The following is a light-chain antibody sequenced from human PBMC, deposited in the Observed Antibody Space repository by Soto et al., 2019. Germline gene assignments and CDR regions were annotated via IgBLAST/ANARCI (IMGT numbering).Light chain of an antibody. CDR3: CSYAGSRTFV. Sequence: ALTQPAPVSGSPGQSITVSCTGTSSDVGAYNLVSWYQQHPGKAPRLIIYEGTKRPSGISHRFSGSKSDNTASLTISGLLAEDEAHYHCCSYAGSRTFVFGGGTKLTVL. CDR1: SSDVGAYNL. J-gene: IGLJ3*02. CDR2: EGT. V-gene: IGLV2-23*01.